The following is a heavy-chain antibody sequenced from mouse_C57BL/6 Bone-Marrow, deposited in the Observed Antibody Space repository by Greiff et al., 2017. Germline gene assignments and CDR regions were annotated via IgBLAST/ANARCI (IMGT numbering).Heavy chain of an antibody. CDR2: ISDGGSYT. J-gene: IGHJ3*01. Sequence: EVKVVESGGGLVKPGGSLKLSCAASGFTFSSYAMSWVRQTPEKRLEWVATISDGGSYTYYPDNVKGRFTISRDNAKNNLYLQMSHLKSEDTAMYYCAREGDLAYWGQGTLVTVSA. CDR3: AREGDLAY. CDR1: GFTFSSYA. V-gene: IGHV5-4*01.